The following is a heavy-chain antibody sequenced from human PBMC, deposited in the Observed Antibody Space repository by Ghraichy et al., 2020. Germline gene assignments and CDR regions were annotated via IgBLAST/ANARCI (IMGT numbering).Heavy chain of an antibody. D-gene: IGHD3-3*01. CDR2: IYYSGNT. CDR3: ARRRSGYPLTY. V-gene: IGHV4-39*01. Sequence: SETLSLTCTVSGGSISSSSYYWGWIRQPPGKGLEWIGSIYYSGNTYYNPSLKSRVTISVDTSKNQFSLKLSSVTAADTAVYYCARRRSGYPLTYWGQGTLVTVSS. CDR1: GGSISSSSYY. J-gene: IGHJ4*02.